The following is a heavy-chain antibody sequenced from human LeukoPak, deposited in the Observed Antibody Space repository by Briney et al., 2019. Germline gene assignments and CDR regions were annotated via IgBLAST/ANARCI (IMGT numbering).Heavy chain of an antibody. V-gene: IGHV4-59*01. CDR1: GGSISSYY. CDR2: IYYSGST. Sequence: SETLSLTCTVSGGSISSYYWSWIRHPPATGQEWIGYIYYSGSTNYNPSLKSRVTISVDTSKNQFSLKLSSVTAADTAVYYCARTLGYCSGGSCYLFYGMDVWGQGTTVTVSS. J-gene: IGHJ6*02. D-gene: IGHD2-15*01. CDR3: ARTLGYCSGGSCYLFYGMDV.